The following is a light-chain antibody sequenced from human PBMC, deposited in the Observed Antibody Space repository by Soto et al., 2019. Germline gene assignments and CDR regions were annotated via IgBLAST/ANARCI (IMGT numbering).Light chain of an antibody. Sequence: GDRVTITCRASQSMSSYLNWYQQKPGKAPKLLIYTSSNLQSGVPSRFSGSGSGTDFTLTISSLQPEDFATYYCQQAHSFPITFGQGTRLEIK. J-gene: IGKJ5*01. CDR2: TSS. V-gene: IGKV1-39*01. CDR1: QSMSSY. CDR3: QQAHSFPIT.